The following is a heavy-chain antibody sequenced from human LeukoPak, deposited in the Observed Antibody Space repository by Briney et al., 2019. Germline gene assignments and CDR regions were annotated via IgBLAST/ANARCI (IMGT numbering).Heavy chain of an antibody. J-gene: IGHJ1*01. Sequence: GGSLRLSCAASGFTFSNYWMHWVRQALGKGLVWVSRINSDGINTSYADSVKGRFTISRDNAKNTLNLQMNSLRAEDTAVYYCAKGGEQVTWNFPNWGQGTLVTVSS. V-gene: IGHV3-74*01. CDR3: AKGGEQVTWNFPN. D-gene: IGHD1-7*01. CDR2: INSDGINT. CDR1: GFTFSNYW.